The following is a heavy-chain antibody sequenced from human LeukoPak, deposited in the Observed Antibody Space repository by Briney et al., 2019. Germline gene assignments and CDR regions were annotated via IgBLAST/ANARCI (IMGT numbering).Heavy chain of an antibody. V-gene: IGHV4-34*01. CDR2: INHSGST. Sequence: SETLSLTCAVYGGSFSGYYWSWIRQPPGKGLEWIGEINHSGSTNYTPSLKGRVTTSVDTSKNQFSLKLSSVTAADTAVYYCARTPYYYYMDVWGKGTTVTISS. CDR1: GGSFSGYY. J-gene: IGHJ6*03. CDR3: ARTPYYYYMDV.